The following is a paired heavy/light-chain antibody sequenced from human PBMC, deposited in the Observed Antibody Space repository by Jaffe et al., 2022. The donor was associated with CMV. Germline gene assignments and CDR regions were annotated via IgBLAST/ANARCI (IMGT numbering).Light chain of an antibody. CDR2: YAS. CDR3: HQSSSLPET. CDR1: QSIGSS. V-gene: IGKV6-21*01. J-gene: IGKJ2*01. Sequence: VLTQSPDFQSVTPKEKVTITCRASQSIGSSLHWYQQKPDQSPKLLIKYASQSFSGVPSRFSGSGSGTDFTLTINSLEAEDAATYYCHQSSSLPETFGQGTKLEIK.
Heavy chain of an antibody. Sequence: QVTLRESGPALVKPTQTLTLTCTFSGFSLRTSGVCVSWIRQPPGKALEWLARLDWDNDKYYSPSLETRLTISRDTSKNQVVLTMTNMDPVDTATYYCARQSGYSYSLDSWGQGTLVTVSS. CDR2: LDWDNDK. J-gene: IGHJ4*02. V-gene: IGHV2-70*15. D-gene: IGHD5-18*01. CDR3: ARQSGYSYSLDS. CDR1: GFSLRTSGVC.